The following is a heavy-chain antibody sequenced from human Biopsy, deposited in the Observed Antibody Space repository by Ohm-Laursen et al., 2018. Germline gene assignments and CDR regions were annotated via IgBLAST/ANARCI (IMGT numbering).Heavy chain of an antibody. CDR1: GFSFTGYY. D-gene: IGHD6-19*01. V-gene: IGHV1-2*02. Sequence: VASVKVSCKASGFSFTGYYIHWVRQAPGQGLEWMGWISPKGGGTNYAQKFQGNITMTKNTSMSTAYMEMSRLRSDDTAVYYCALQSVAQMKNFDYWGQGTLVTVSS. CDR2: ISPKGGGT. J-gene: IGHJ4*02. CDR3: ALQSVAQMKNFDY.